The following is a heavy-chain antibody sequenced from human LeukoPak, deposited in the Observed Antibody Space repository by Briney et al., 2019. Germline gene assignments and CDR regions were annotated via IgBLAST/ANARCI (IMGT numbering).Heavy chain of an antibody. CDR1: GFTFSSYA. J-gene: IGHJ4*02. CDR3: AREAVAGYFDY. Sequence: GGSLRLSCAASGFTFSSYAMHWVRQAPGKGLEWVAVISYDGSNKYYADSVKGRFTISRDNSKNTLYLQMNSLRAEDTAAYYCAREAVAGYFDYWGQGTLVTVSS. CDR2: ISYDGSNK. D-gene: IGHD6-19*01. V-gene: IGHV3-30*04.